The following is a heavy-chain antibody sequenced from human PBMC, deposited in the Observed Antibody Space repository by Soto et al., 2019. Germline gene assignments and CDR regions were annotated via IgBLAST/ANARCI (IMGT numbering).Heavy chain of an antibody. V-gene: IGHV1-69*13. CDR1: GDTFTNYA. Sequence: SVKVSCKASGDTFTNYAINCVRQAPGQGLEWMGGFIPIFDAANYAQNFRGRVTITADESTSTAYMELSGLRSEDTAMYYCARKAESYGFDIWGQGTLVTVSS. D-gene: IGHD3-10*01. CDR3: ARKAESYGFDI. J-gene: IGHJ3*02. CDR2: FIPIFDAA.